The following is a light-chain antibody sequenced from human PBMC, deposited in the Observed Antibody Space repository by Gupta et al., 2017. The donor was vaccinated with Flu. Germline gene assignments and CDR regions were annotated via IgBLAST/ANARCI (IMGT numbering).Light chain of an antibody. CDR3: QQSDSVPYT. CDR2: AAS. Sequence: DIQLTQSPSSLSASVGDRVSITCRASESIKYYLHWYQQRPGKAPKLLISAASSLQTGVPSTFSGSGYGTDFTLTISRLQPEDFATYYCQQSDSVPYTFGQGTSLEIK. V-gene: IGKV1-39*01. J-gene: IGKJ2*01. CDR1: ESIKYY.